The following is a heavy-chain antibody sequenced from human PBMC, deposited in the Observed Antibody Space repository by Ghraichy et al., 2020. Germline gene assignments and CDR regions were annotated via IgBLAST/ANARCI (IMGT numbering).Heavy chain of an antibody. CDR2: ISGSGGST. D-gene: IGHD3-10*01. CDR3: ARGDMVQGVLGPAGLLYYFDY. J-gene: IGHJ4*02. CDR1: GFTFSSYA. V-gene: IGHV3-23*01. Sequence: GGSLRLSCAASGFTFSSYAMSWVRQAPGKGLEWVSAISGSGGSTYYADSVKGRFTISRDNSKNTLYLQMNSLRAEDTAVYYCARGDMVQGVLGPAGLLYYFDYWGQGTLVTVSS.